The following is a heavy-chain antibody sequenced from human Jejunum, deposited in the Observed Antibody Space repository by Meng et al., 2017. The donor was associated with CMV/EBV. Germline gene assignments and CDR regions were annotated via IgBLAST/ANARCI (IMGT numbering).Heavy chain of an antibody. CDR2: VYYSGST. V-gene: IGHV4-31*02. J-gene: IGHJ4*02. D-gene: IGHD3-22*01. CDR1: GGSISSGDSY. Sequence: GGSISSGDSYLSWLRQHPGQGLEWIGYVYYSGSTYYIPSLRSRLAISVDTSTNHFSLRLSSVTAADTAVYYCARERADSSGYHGFDYWGQGTLVTVSS. CDR3: ARERADSSGYHGFDY.